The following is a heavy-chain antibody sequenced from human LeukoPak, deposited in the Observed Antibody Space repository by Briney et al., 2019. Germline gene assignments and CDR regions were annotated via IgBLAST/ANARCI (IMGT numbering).Heavy chain of an antibody. J-gene: IGHJ6*03. CDR1: GYTFTSYD. V-gene: IGHV1-8*03. D-gene: IGHD3-3*01. CDR3: ARAYYDFWSGYYTGYYYMDV. Sequence: ASVKVSCKASGYTFTSYDINWVRQATGQGLEWMGWMNPNSGNTGYAQKFQGRVTITRNTSISTAYMELSSLRSEDTAVYYCARAYYDFWSGYYTGYYYMDVWGKGTTVTVSS. CDR2: MNPNSGNT.